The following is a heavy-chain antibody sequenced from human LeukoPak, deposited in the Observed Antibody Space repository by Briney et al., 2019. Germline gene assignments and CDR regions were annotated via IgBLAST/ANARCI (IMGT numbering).Heavy chain of an antibody. CDR2: IYYSGST. Sequence: PSETLSLTCTVSGGSISSYYWSWIRQPPGKGLEWIGYIYYSGSTNYNPSLKSRVTISVDTSKNQFSLKLSSVTAADTAVYYCARSINNSPPGYWGQGTLVTVSS. CDR3: ARSINNSPPGY. J-gene: IGHJ4*02. CDR1: GGSISSYY. V-gene: IGHV4-59*01. D-gene: IGHD1-20*01.